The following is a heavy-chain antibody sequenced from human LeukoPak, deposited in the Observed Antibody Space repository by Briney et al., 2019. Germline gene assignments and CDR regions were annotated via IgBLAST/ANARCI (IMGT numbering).Heavy chain of an antibody. V-gene: IGHV1-8*01. CDR3: ARVSGRADAFDI. CDR1: GYTFTSYD. CDR2: MNPNSGNT. D-gene: IGHD6-25*01. Sequence: GASVKVSCKASGYTFTSYDINWVRQATGQGLEWMGWMNPNSGNTGFAQKFQGRVTMTRNTSISTAYMELSSLRSEDTAVYYCARVSGRADAFDIWGQGTMVTVSS. J-gene: IGHJ3*02.